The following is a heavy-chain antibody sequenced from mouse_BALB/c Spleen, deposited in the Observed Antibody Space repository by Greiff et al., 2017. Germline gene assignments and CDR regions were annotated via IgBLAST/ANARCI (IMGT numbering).Heavy chain of an antibody. V-gene: IGHV3-2*02. CDR1: GYSITSDYA. CDR3: ATRDYGNPHAMDY. D-gene: IGHD2-1*01. CDR2: ISYSGST. Sequence: EVKLQESGPGLVKPSQSLSLTCTVTGYSITSDYAWNWIRQFPGNKLEWMGYISYSGSTSYNPSLKSRISITRDTSKNQFFLQLNSVTTEDTATYYCATRDYGNPHAMDYWGQGTSVTVSS. J-gene: IGHJ4*01.